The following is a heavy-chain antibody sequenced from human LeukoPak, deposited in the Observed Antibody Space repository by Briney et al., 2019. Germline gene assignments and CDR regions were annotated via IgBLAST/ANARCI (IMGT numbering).Heavy chain of an antibody. J-gene: IGHJ4*02. CDR2: VSAYDGNT. Sequence: ASVKASCKSSGYTFTSYGFSWVRQAPGQGLEWMGWVSAYDGNTNYAQKLQGRVTMTTDTSTSTVYMELRSLRSDDTAVYYCARMGDYHLVSFFDYWGQGTLVTVSS. D-gene: IGHD4/OR15-4a*01. CDR3: ARMGDYHLVSFFDY. V-gene: IGHV1-18*01. CDR1: GYTFTSYG.